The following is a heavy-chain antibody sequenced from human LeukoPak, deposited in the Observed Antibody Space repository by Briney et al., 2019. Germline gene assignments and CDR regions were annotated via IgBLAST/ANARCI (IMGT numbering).Heavy chain of an antibody. CDR1: GGSISSHY. Sequence: PSETLSLTCTVSGGSISSHYWSWIRQPAGKGLEWIGRIYTSGSTNYNPSLKSRVTMSVDTSKNQFSLKLTSVTAADTAVYYCARDLVVPVGLTGSGSYCTDYWGQGTLVTGSS. J-gene: IGHJ4*02. CDR3: ARDLVVPVGLTGSGSYCTDY. CDR2: IYTSGST. V-gene: IGHV4-4*07. D-gene: IGHD3-10*01.